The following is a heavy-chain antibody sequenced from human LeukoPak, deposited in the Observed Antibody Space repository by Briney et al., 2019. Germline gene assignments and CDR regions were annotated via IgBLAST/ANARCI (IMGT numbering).Heavy chain of an antibody. D-gene: IGHD3-10*01. Sequence: ASVKVSCKASGYTFSSYDINWVRQATGQGLEWMGWMNPNSGNTGYAQKFQGRVNMTRNTSISTAYMELSSLRAEDTALYHCAKSSGSYYYYYMDVWGKGTTVTISS. J-gene: IGHJ6*03. V-gene: IGHV1-8*01. CDR2: MNPNSGNT. CDR1: GYTFSSYD. CDR3: AKSSGSYYYYYMDV.